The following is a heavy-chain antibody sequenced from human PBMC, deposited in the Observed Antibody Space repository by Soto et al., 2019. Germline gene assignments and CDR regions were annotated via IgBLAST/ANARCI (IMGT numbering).Heavy chain of an antibody. CDR2: ISGTGDTK. V-gene: IGHV3-11*01. J-gene: IGHJ6*02. Sequence: GGSLRLSCAASGFFFSDYYLSWIRQAPGKGLECVAYISGTGDTKYYADSVEGRFTISRDNPKSSLYLQMNSLRAEDAAVYYCAIGGGQIYYKGLDVWGQGTTVTVSS. CDR3: AIGGGQIYYKGLDV. D-gene: IGHD3-10*01. CDR1: GFFFSDYY.